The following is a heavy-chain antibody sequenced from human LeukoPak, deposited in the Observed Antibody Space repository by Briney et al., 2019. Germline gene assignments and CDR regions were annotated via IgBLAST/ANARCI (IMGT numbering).Heavy chain of an antibody. D-gene: IGHD3-22*01. CDR2: ISAYNGNT. CDR1: GYTFSSYG. Sequence: ASVTVSCKASGYTFSSYGISWVRQAPGQGLEWMGWISAYNGNTNYAQNLQGRVTMTTDTSTSTAYMELSSLRSEDTAVYYCARELFYYYDSSGYSWLDYWGQGTLVTVSS. V-gene: IGHV1-18*01. J-gene: IGHJ4*02. CDR3: ARELFYYYDSSGYSWLDY.